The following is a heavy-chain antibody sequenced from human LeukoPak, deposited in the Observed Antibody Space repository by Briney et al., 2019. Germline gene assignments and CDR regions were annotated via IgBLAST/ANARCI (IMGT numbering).Heavy chain of an antibody. CDR1: GYTFTSYG. CDR3: ARVGAVAGIKYYYYYMDV. V-gene: IGHV1-18*01. D-gene: IGHD6-19*01. J-gene: IGHJ6*03. Sequence: AAVKVSCKASGYTFTSYGISWVRQAPGQGLEWVGWISAYNGNTNYAQTLQGRVTMTTDTSTSTAYMELRSLGSDDTAVYYCARVGAVAGIKYYYYYMDVWGKGTTVTVSS. CDR2: ISAYNGNT.